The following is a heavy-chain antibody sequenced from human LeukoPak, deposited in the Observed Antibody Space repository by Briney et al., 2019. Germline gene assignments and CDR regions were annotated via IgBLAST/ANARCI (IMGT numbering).Heavy chain of an antibody. CDR2: IGTGANLI. CDR3: AKDFWDAHN. V-gene: IGHV3-48*01. J-gene: IGHJ4*02. CDR1: GFTFSHSA. Sequence: GGSLRLSCAASGFTFSHSAMNWVRQSPEKGLEWVAYIGTGANLIVYADSVKGRFTISRDDAQNSVSLQMNTLRAEDTAIYYCAKDFWDAHNWGRGTVVTVS. D-gene: IGHD3-3*01.